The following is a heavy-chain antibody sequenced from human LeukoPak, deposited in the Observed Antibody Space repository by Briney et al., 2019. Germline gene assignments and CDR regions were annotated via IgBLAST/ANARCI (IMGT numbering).Heavy chain of an antibody. V-gene: IGHV1-8*01. D-gene: IGHD3-22*01. Sequence: ASVKVSCKASGYTFTSYDINWVRQATGQGFEWMGWMNPNSGNTGYAQKFQGRVTMTRNTSISTAYMELSSLRSEDTAVYYCARGQNYYDSSWTQNGINWFDPWGQGTLVTVSS. CDR1: GYTFTSYD. J-gene: IGHJ5*02. CDR2: MNPNSGNT. CDR3: ARGQNYYDSSWTQNGINWFDP.